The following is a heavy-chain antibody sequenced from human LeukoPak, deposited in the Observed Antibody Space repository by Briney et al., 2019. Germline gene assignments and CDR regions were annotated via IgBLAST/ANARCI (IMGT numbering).Heavy chain of an antibody. Sequence: ASVKVSCKASGYTFTSYDINWVRQATGQGLEWMGWMNPNSGNTGYAQKFQGRVTMTRNTSISTAYMELSSLRSEDTAVYYCARDWVQITMIVVVTTGYDAFDIWGQGTMVTVSS. CDR3: ARDWVQITMIVVVTTGYDAFDI. V-gene: IGHV1-8*01. CDR1: GYTFTSYD. CDR2: MNPNSGNT. J-gene: IGHJ3*02. D-gene: IGHD3-22*01.